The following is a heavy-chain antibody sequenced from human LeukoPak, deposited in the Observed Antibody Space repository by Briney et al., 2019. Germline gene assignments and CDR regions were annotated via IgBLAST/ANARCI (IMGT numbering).Heavy chain of an antibody. CDR3: ARDSDSSGYYYGGWSAYYYYCGMDV. CDR2: IKQDGSEK. D-gene: IGHD3-22*01. Sequence: PGGSLRLSCAASGFTFSSYWMSWVRQAPGKGLEWVANIKQDGSEKYYVDSVKGRFTISRDNAKNSLYLQMNSLRAEDTAVYYCARDSDSSGYYYGGWSAYYYYCGMDVWGQGTTVTVSS. CDR1: GFTFSSYW. J-gene: IGHJ6*02. V-gene: IGHV3-7*01.